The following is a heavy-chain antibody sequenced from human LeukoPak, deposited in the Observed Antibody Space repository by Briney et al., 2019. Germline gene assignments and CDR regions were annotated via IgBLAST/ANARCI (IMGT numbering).Heavy chain of an antibody. J-gene: IGHJ5*02. V-gene: IGHV3-30-3*01. Sequence: GGSLRLSCAASGFTFSSYAMHWVRQAPGKGLERVAVISYDGSNKYYADSVKGRFTISRDNSKNTLYLQMNSLRVEDTAVYYCARDWSRIAARGFDPWGQGTLVTVSS. CDR3: ARDWSRIAARGFDP. D-gene: IGHD6-13*01. CDR2: ISYDGSNK. CDR1: GFTFSSYA.